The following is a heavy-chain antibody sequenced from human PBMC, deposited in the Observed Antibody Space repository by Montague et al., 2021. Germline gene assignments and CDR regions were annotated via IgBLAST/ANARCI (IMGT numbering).Heavy chain of an antibody. Sequence: SETLSLTCVVSGSSINSYYYCWIRQPPPKGLVCTGYSHYSGTSNYNTSLKSRVTLSVDTSKNQISLKLSHVTAADTAVYYCARFQYYDMNFDLWGRGTLVTVSS. V-gene: IGHV4-59*12. CDR1: GSSINSYY. CDR3: ARFQYYDMNFDL. CDR2: SHYSGTS. J-gene: IGHJ2*01. D-gene: IGHD3-16*01.